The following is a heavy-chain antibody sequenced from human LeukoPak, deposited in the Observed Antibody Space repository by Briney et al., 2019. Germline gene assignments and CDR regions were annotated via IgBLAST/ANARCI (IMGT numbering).Heavy chain of an antibody. D-gene: IGHD6-19*01. Sequence: ASVKVSCKASGYTFTGYYMHWARQAPGQGLEWMGWINPNSGGTNYAQKFQGRVTMTRDTSISTAYMELSRLRSDDTAVYYCAKGAVAGIYYYYYYMDVWGKGTTVTISS. CDR2: INPNSGGT. CDR3: AKGAVAGIYYYYYYMDV. V-gene: IGHV1-2*02. CDR1: GYTFTGYY. J-gene: IGHJ6*03.